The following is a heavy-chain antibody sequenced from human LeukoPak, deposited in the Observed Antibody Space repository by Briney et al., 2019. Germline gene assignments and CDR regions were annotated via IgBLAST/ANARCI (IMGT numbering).Heavy chain of an antibody. V-gene: IGHV3-21*01. Sequence: KAGGSLRLSCAASGFTFSSYNMNWVRQAPGKGLEWVSSITSSSSYIYYADSVKGRFTISRDNAKNSLYLQMNSLRAEDTAVYYCARVGHPTQRRVLSAVTIPTAGAFDIWGQGTLVTVSS. CDR1: GFTFSSYN. CDR2: ITSSSSYI. D-gene: IGHD4-17*01. J-gene: IGHJ3*02. CDR3: ARVGHPTQRRVLSAVTIPTAGAFDI.